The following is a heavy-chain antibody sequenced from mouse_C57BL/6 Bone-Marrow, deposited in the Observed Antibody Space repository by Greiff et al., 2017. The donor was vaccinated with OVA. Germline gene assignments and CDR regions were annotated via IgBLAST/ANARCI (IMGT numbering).Heavy chain of an antibody. D-gene: IGHD2-5*01. V-gene: IGHV1-26*01. CDR3: ARSYSNLDY. Sequence: VQLQQSGPELVKPGASVKISCKASGYTFTDYYMNWVKQSHGKSLEWIGDINPNNGGTSYNQKFKGKATLTVDKSSSTAYMELRSLTSEDSAVYYCARSYSNLDYWGQGTSVTVSS. CDR1: GYTFTDYY. CDR2: INPNNGGT. J-gene: IGHJ4*01.